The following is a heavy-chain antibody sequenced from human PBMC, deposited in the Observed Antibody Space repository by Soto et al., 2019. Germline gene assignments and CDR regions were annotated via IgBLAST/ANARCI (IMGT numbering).Heavy chain of an antibody. CDR3: AREYGYVDSSGRLDYWYFDL. CDR2: INAGNGDT. Sequence: VKVSCKASGYSFTGYVMHWLRQAPGQSLERMGCINAGNGDTKFSQKFQDRVTITRDTSATTVYMELSGLRSEDTAVYYCAREYGYVDSSGRLDYWYFDLWGRGTLVTVSS. J-gene: IGHJ2*01. D-gene: IGHD3-22*01. V-gene: IGHV1-3*01. CDR1: GYSFTGYV.